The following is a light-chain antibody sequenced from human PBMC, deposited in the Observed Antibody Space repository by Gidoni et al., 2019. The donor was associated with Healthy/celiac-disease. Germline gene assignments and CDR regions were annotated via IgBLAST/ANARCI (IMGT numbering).Light chain of an antibody. Sequence: SSELTQDPAVSVALGQPVRITCQGDSLRSYYASWYQQKPGQAPVLVIYGKNNRPSGIPDRFPGSSSGNTASLTITGAQAEDEADYYCNSRDSSGNHLDVVFGGGTKLTVL. CDR1: SLRSYY. CDR3: NSRDSSGNHLDVV. CDR2: GKN. V-gene: IGLV3-19*01. J-gene: IGLJ2*01.